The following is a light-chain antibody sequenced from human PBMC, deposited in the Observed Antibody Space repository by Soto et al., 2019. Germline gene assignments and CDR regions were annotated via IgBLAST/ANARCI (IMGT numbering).Light chain of an antibody. CDR2: DVY. CDR3: SSYTTSSTVV. Sequence: QSALTQPASVSGSPGQPITISCTGTSSDVGGYNYVSWFQQHPGKAPNLMIYDVYRRPSGVSYRFSGSKSGNTASLTISGLQAEDEADYYCSSYTTSSTVVFGGGTKLTVL. J-gene: IGLJ2*01. CDR1: SSDVGGYNY. V-gene: IGLV2-14*01.